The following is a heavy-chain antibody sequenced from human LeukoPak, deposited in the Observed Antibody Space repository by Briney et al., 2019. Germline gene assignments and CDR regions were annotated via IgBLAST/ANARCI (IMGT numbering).Heavy chain of an antibody. CDR3: AGRQRITKWLLGGNNWFDP. CDR1: GGSISSHY. J-gene: IGHJ5*02. V-gene: IGHV4-59*11. Sequence: KTSEPLSLTCTVSGGSISSHYWSWIRQPPGKGLEWIGYIYYSGSTNYNPSLKSRVTISVDTSKNQFSLKLSSVTAADTAVYYCAGRQRITKWLLGGNNWFDPWGQGTLVTVSS. CDR2: IYYSGST. D-gene: IGHD3-22*01.